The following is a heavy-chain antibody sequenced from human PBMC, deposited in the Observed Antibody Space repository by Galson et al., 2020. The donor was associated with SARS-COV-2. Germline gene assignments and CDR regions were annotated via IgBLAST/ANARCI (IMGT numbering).Heavy chain of an antibody. CDR3: ARHTADCSNGIGYADYYRGMEV. D-gene: IGHD2-8*01. CDR2: VFPGDSET. J-gene: IGHJ6*02. CDR1: GYRFTSYW. V-gene: IGHV5-51*01. Sequence: GESLKISCHASGYRFTSYWIGWVRQMPGKGLEWMGIVFPGDSETRYSPSFHGQATTSAAKAISTAYLQWSSLKAADTAMYYCARHTADCSNGIGYADYYRGMEVWGQGTAVTVS.